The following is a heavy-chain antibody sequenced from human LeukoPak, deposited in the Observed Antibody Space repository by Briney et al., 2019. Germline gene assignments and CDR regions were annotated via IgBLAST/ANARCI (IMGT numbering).Heavy chain of an antibody. CDR3: ARVKYYYYGMDV. CDR1: GYIFTSYG. CDR2: ISAYNGNT. J-gene: IGHJ6*02. V-gene: IGHV1-18*01. Sequence: ASVKVSCKTSGYIFTSYGISWVRQAPGQGLEWMGWISAYNGNTNYAQKLQGRVTMTTDTSTSTAYMELRSLRSDDTAVYYCARVKYYYYGMDVWGQGTTVTVSS.